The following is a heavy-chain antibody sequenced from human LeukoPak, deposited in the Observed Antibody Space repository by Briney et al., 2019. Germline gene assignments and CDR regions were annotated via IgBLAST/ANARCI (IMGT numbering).Heavy chain of an antibody. V-gene: IGHV4-39*07. D-gene: IGHD2-21*02. CDR3: AKWVTGDEDY. Sequence: PSETLSLTCTVSGGSISSSSYYWGWIRQPPGKGLEWIGSIYYSGSTYYNPSLKSRVTISVDTSKNQFSLKLSSVTAADTAVYYCAKWVTGDEDYWGQGTLVTVSS. J-gene: IGHJ4*02. CDR2: IYYSGST. CDR1: GGSISSSSYY.